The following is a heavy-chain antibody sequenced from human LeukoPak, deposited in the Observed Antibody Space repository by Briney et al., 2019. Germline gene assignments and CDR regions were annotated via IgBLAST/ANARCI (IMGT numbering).Heavy chain of an antibody. CDR3: ARKRGGLYYFDY. CDR1: GFTVSSNY. Sequence: GGSLRLSCAASGFTVSSNYMSWVRQAPGKGLEWVSVIYSGGSTYYADSVKGRFTISRDNSKNTLYLQMNSLRAEDTAVYYCARKRGGLYYFDYWGQGTLVTVSS. CDR2: IYSGGST. D-gene: IGHD5-24*01. V-gene: IGHV3-53*01. J-gene: IGHJ4*02.